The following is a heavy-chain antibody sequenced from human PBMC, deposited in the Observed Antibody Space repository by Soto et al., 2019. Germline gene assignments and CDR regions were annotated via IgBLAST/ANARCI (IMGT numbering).Heavy chain of an antibody. CDR3: AREDGKVGGSSAFDF. D-gene: IGHD1-26*01. CDR1: GFTFSTYT. J-gene: IGHJ4*02. Sequence: EVQVVESGGGLVKPGGSVRLSCAWSGFTFSTYTLNWVRQAPGHGLEWVASINGRSNYLYYSDSVKGRFTISRDNAKNSLYLQMNRLRAEDTAIYYCAREDGKVGGSSAFDFWGLGSLVTVSS. CDR2: INGRSNYL. V-gene: IGHV3-21*01.